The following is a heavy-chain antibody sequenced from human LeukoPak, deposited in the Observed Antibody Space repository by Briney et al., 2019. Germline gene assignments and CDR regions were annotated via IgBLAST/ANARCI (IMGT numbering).Heavy chain of an antibody. Sequence: GGSLRLSCAVSGFTFSSYAMSWVRQAPGKGLEWVSTISNSGGTTYYADSVKGRFTISRDNSKNTLYLQMNSLRAEDTAVYYCARGPYNWNDNYYYYYMDVWGKGTTVTVSS. V-gene: IGHV3-23*01. CDR3: ARGPYNWNDNYYYYYMDV. J-gene: IGHJ6*03. D-gene: IGHD1-1*01. CDR1: GFTFSSYA. CDR2: ISNSGGTT.